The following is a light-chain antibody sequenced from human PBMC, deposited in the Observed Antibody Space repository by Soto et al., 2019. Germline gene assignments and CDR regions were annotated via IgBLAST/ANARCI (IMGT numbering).Light chain of an antibody. CDR3: CSYAGSYNVV. Sequence: QSVLTQPRSVSGSPGQSVTISCTGTSSDVGCYNYVSWYQQHPGKAPKLMIYDVSKRPSGVPDRFSGSKSGNTASLTISGLQAEDEDDYYCCSYAGSYNVVFGGGTKLTVL. V-gene: IGLV2-11*01. CDR2: DVS. J-gene: IGLJ2*01. CDR1: SSDVGCYNY.